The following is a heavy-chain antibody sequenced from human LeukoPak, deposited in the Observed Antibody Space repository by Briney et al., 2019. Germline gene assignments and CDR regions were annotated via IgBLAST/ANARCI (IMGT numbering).Heavy chain of an antibody. CDR1: GGSFSGYY. CDR2: INHSGST. J-gene: IGHJ4*02. V-gene: IGHV4-34*01. CDR3: ARHSRTYYDILTGPYGGYFDY. Sequence: SETLSLTCAVYGGSFSGYYWSWIRQAPGKGLEWIGEINHSGSTNYNPSLKSRVTISVDTSKNQFPLKLRSVTAADTAVYYCARHSRTYYDILTGPYGGYFDYWGQRTLVTVSS. D-gene: IGHD3-9*01.